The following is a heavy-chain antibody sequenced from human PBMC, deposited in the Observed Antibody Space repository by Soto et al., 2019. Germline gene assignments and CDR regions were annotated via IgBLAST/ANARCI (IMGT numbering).Heavy chain of an antibody. V-gene: IGHV1-69*02. D-gene: IGHD3-10*01. Sequence: QVQLVQSGAEVKKPGSSVKVSCKASGGTFSSYTISWVRQAPGQGLEWMGRIIPILGIANYAQKFQGRVTITADKSTSTAYMELSSLRSEDTAVYYCARGGRYGSGSYPSGDNLDYWGQGTLVTVSS. CDR3: ARGGRYGSGSYPSGDNLDY. J-gene: IGHJ4*02. CDR1: GGTFSSYT. CDR2: IIPILGIA.